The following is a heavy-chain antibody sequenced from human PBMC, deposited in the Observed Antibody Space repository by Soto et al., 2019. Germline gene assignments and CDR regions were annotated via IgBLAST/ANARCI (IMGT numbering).Heavy chain of an antibody. J-gene: IGHJ5*02. CDR2: INPSGGST. D-gene: IGHD3-16*02. Sequence: GASVKVSCKASGYTFTSYYMHWVRQAPGQGLEWMGIINPSGGSTSYAQKFQGRVTMTRDTSTSTVYMERSSLRSEDTAVYYCAREGPSLHYVWGSYRPNWFDPWGQGTLVTVSS. V-gene: IGHV1-46*01. CDR1: GYTFTSYY. CDR3: AREGPSLHYVWGSYRPNWFDP.